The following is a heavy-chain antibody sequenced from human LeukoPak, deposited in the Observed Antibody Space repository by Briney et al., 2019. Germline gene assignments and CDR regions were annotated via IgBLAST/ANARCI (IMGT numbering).Heavy chain of an antibody. CDR3: AKTYYGSGSYFFSGYGMDV. D-gene: IGHD3-10*01. CDR2: ISHDGSNE. CDR1: GFTFSSYG. V-gene: IGHV3-30*18. J-gene: IGHJ6*02. Sequence: GRSLRLSCAASGFTFSSYGMHSVCQAPGKGLEWVALISHDGSNEYYADSVKGRFTISRDNSRNTLYLQMNSLRAEDTAVYYCAKTYYGSGSYFFSGYGMDVWGQGTTVTVSS.